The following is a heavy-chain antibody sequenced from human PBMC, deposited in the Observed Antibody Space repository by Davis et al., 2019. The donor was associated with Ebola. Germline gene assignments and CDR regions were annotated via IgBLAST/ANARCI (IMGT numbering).Heavy chain of an antibody. CDR2: IYYSGST. Sequence: SETLSLTCTVSGGSISSSSYYWGWIRQPPGKGLEWIGSIYYSGSTYYNPSLKSRVTISVDKSKNQFSLKLSSVTAADTAVYYCARQATYNWNSVFDYWGQGTLVTVSS. CDR3: ARQATYNWNSVFDY. V-gene: IGHV4-39*07. CDR1: GGSISSSSYY. D-gene: IGHD1-7*01. J-gene: IGHJ4*02.